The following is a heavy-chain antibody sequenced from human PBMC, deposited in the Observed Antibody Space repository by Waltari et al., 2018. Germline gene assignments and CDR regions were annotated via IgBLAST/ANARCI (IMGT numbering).Heavy chain of an antibody. J-gene: IGHJ3*02. V-gene: IGHV3-48*04. Sequence: VQLVESGGGVVQPGGSLRLSCAASGFTFSSYSMNWVRQAPGKGLELVSYISSSSITIYYADSVKGRFTISRDNAKNSLYLQMNSLRAEDTAVYYCARDRNWVVGAAFDIWGQGTMVTVSS. D-gene: IGHD7-27*01. CDR1: GFTFSSYS. CDR2: ISSSSITI. CDR3: ARDRNWVVGAAFDI.